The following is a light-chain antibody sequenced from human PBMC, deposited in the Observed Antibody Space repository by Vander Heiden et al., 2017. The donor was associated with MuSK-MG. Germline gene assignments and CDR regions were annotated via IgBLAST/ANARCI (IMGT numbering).Light chain of an antibody. V-gene: IGLV3-1*01. Sequence: SYQLTQPPSLSVSPGQTASITCSGPKLGDKYACWYQQKPGQSPGLDIYQDSKRPSEIPERFSGANSANTATLTISGTQAVDEADYYCQAWDSSTVLIGGGTKLTVL. CDR1: KLGDKY. CDR2: QDS. CDR3: QAWDSSTVL. J-gene: IGLJ2*01.